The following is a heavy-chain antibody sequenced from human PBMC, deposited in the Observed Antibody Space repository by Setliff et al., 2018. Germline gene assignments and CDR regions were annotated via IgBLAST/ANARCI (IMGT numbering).Heavy chain of an antibody. CDR2: IKEDGSEK. CDR1: GFSFSNHG. D-gene: IGHD7-27*01. V-gene: IGHV3-7*01. CDR3: ARLRPGDPHFDY. J-gene: IGHJ4*02. Sequence: GESLKISCAASGFSFSNHGIYWVRQAPGKGLEWVANIKEDGSEKYYVDSVKGRFTISRDNAKNSLYLQMSSLRPEDSAVYYCARLRPGDPHFDYWGQGTLVTVSS.